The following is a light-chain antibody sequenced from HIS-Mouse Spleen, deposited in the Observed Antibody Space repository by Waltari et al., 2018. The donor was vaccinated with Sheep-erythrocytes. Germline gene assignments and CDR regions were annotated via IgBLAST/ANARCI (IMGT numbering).Light chain of an antibody. CDR3: QSADSSGTYPV. CDR1: ALPKQY. Sequence: YELTQPPSVSVSPGQTARITCSGDALPKQYAYWYQQKPGQAPVLVIYKDSERPSGIPERFSGSSAGTTVTLTISGVQAEDEADYYCQSADSSGTYPVFGGGTKLTVL. CDR2: KDS. V-gene: IGLV3-25*03. J-gene: IGLJ2*01.